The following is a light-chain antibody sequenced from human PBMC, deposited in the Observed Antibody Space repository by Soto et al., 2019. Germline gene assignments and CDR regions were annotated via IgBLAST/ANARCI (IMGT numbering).Light chain of an antibody. CDR2: KAS. J-gene: IGKJ4*01. V-gene: IGKV1-5*03. Sequence: DIQMTQSPSTLSASVGDIVTITCRSSQSISSWLAWYQQKPGKAPKLLIYKASSLESGLPSRFSRSGSGKAFILIISSLQHDGFENYCNQQYNSYPLNFRGGNKVEIK. CDR1: QSISSW. CDR3: QQYNSYPLN.